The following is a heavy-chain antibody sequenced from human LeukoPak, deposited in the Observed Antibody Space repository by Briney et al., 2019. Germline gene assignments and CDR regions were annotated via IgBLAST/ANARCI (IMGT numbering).Heavy chain of an antibody. D-gene: IGHD2-2*02. CDR1: GYSFTSYW. CDR2: IYPGDSDT. J-gene: IGHJ3*02. V-gene: IGHV5-51*01. CDR3: ARLNSHCSSTSCYTNAFDI. Sequence: GESLQISCKGSGYSFTSYWIGWVRQMPGKGLEWMGIIYPGDSDTRYSPSFQGQVTISADKSISTAYLQWSSLKASDTAMYYCARLNSHCSSTSCYTNAFDIWGQGTMVTVS.